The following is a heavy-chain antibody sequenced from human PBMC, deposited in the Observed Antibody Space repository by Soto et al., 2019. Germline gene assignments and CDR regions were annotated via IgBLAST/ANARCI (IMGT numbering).Heavy chain of an antibody. J-gene: IGHJ4*02. V-gene: IGHV1-2*02. Sequence: ASVKVSCKASGYTFTGYYMHWVRQAPGQGLEWMGWINPNSGGTNYAQKFQGRVTITADKSTSTAYMELSSLRSEDTAVYYCARDLGRYCSGGSCYQIWGQGTLVTVSS. CDR1: GYTFTGYY. CDR2: INPNSGGT. CDR3: ARDLGRYCSGGSCYQI. D-gene: IGHD2-15*01.